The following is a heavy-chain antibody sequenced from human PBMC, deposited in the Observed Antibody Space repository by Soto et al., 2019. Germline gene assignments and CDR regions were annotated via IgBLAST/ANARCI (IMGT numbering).Heavy chain of an antibody. CDR1: GFTFHDFP. CDR2: INWSGANV. D-gene: IGHD3-10*01. Sequence: GGSLRLSCAASGFTFHDFPMYWVRQAPGKGLEWVAGINWSGANVGYADSVRGRSIISRDNGKNFLYLQLSSLRFEDTALYYCAREREKVKMGRGVIENFYYGMDVWGQGTAVTVSS. J-gene: IGHJ6*02. V-gene: IGHV3-9*01. CDR3: AREREKVKMGRGVIENFYYGMDV.